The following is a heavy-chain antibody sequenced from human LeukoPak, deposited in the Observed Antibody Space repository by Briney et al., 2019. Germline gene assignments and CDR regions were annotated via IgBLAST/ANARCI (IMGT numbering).Heavy chain of an antibody. CDR3: ARDLHDSSGYYSRYYYYYYMDV. CDR1: GGSISSGTYY. D-gene: IGHD3-22*01. CDR2: IYTSGST. Sequence: SQTLSLTCTVPGGSISSGTYYWSWIRQPAGKGLEWIGRIYTSGSTNYNPSLQSRVTISVDTSKNQFSLKLSSVTAADTAVYYCARDLHDSSGYYSRYYYYYYMDVWGKGTTVTISS. J-gene: IGHJ6*03. V-gene: IGHV4-61*02.